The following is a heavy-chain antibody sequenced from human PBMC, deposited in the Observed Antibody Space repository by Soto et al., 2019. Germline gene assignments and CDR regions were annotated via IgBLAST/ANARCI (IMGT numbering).Heavy chain of an antibody. V-gene: IGHV1-69*05. J-gene: IGHJ6*02. CDR1: GGTFSSYA. CDR2: IIPIFGTA. CDR3: ASPGGYSSSSNYYYGMDV. Sequence: QVQLVQSGAEVKKPGSSVKVSCKASGGTFSSYAISWVRQAPGQGLEWMGGIIPIFGTANYAQKFQGRVTITPDESAGTAYREVSSLRSEDTAVYYCASPGGYSSSSNYYYGMDVWGQGTTVTVSS. D-gene: IGHD6-6*01.